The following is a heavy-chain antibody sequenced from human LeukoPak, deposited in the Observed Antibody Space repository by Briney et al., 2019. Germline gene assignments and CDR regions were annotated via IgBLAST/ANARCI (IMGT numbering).Heavy chain of an antibody. CDR1: GYSFTTYW. CDR2: IYPGDSDA. J-gene: IGHJ3*02. Sequence: GESLKISCTGFGYSFTTYWIGWVRQMTGKGLEWMGIIYPGDSDARYSPSLQGQVTISVDKSISTAYLQWSSLKASDTAMYYCARQGRIVVVTTTHDAFDIWGQGTMVTVSS. CDR3: ARQGRIVVVTTTHDAFDI. D-gene: IGHD2-21*02. V-gene: IGHV5-51*01.